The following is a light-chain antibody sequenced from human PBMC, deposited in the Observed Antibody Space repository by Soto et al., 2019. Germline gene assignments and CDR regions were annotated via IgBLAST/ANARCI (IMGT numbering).Light chain of an antibody. CDR3: QRYKSAPT. V-gene: IGKV3-11*01. CDR1: QSVSSY. CDR2: DAS. J-gene: IGKJ3*01. Sequence: EIVLTQSPATLSLSPGDRATLSCRASQSVSSYLAWYQQKPGQAPRLLIYDASNRATGIPARFSGRGSGTDFTLTISSLEPEDFATYYCQRYKSAPTFGPGTKVDIK.